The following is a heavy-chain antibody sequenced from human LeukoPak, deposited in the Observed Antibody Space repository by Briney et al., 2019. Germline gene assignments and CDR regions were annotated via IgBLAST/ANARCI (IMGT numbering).Heavy chain of an antibody. CDR1: GYTFTGYY. J-gene: IGHJ5*02. CDR3: ARGEGYYDSSGYMS. D-gene: IGHD3-22*01. V-gene: IGHV1-2*02. CDR2: INPNSGGT. Sequence: ASVTVSCKASGYTFTGYYMHWVRQAPGQGLEWMGWINPNSGGTNYAQKFQGRVTMTRDTSISTAYMELSRLRADDTAVYYCARGEGYYDSSGYMSWGQGTLVTVSS.